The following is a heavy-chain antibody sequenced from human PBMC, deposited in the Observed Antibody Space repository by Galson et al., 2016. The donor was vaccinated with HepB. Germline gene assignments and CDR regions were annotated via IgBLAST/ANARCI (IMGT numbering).Heavy chain of an antibody. D-gene: IGHD6-19*01. CDR2: IIPIFGTA. V-gene: IGHV1-69*06. J-gene: IGHJ2*01. CDR1: GGTFSSYT. Sequence: SVKVSCKASGGTFSSYTVSWVRQAPGQGLEWMGGIIPIFGTANYAQKFQGRVTITADKSTSTAYMELSSLRSEDTAVYYCARVLGSCWYETHLVFDQWGRATLVTVSS. CDR3: ARVLGSCWYETHLVFDQ.